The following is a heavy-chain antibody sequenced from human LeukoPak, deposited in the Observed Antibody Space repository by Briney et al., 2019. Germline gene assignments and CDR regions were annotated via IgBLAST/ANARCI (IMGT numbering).Heavy chain of an antibody. CDR2: MNPNSGNT. CDR3: ARGPPYYSNYYYYYMDV. CDR1: GYTFTSYD. Sequence: ASVKNSCKASGYTFTSYDINWVRQATGQGLEWMGWMNPNSGNTGYAQKFQGRVTITRNTSISTAYMELSSLRSEDTAVYYCARGPPYYSNYYYYYMDVWGKGTTVTVSS. D-gene: IGHD4-11*01. J-gene: IGHJ6*03. V-gene: IGHV1-8*03.